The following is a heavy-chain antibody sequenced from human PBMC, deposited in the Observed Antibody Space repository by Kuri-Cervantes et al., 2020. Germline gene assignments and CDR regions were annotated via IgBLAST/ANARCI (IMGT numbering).Heavy chain of an antibody. Sequence: SETLSLTCAVYGGSLSGYYWSWIRQPPGEGLEWIGEINHSGSTNYNPSLKSRVTISVDTSKNQFSLKLSSVTAADTAVYYCARRTMVRGGTFDYWGQGTLVTVSS. V-gene: IGHV4-34*01. CDR2: INHSGST. J-gene: IGHJ4*02. CDR1: GGSLSGYY. CDR3: ARRTMVRGGTFDY. D-gene: IGHD3-10*01.